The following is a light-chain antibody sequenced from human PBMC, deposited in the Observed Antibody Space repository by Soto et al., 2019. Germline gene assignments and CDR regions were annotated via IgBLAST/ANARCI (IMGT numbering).Light chain of an antibody. CDR1: SSDVGNYNL. CDR2: EVS. V-gene: IGLV2-23*02. Sequence: QGVLARPASVSGSPGQSIAISCSGTSSDVGNYNLVSWYQRHPGKAPKLMIFEVSKWPSGVSHRFSGSKSGNTASLTISGLQADEEADYFCCSYAGDNNYVFGTGTKVTAL. J-gene: IGLJ1*01. CDR3: CSYAGDNNYV.